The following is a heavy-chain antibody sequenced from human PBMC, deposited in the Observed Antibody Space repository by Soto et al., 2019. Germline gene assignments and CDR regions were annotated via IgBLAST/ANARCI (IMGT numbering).Heavy chain of an antibody. J-gene: IGHJ2*01. CDR1: GGSFSGYY. V-gene: IGHV4-34*01. CDR3: AAHLKTTVTAYWYFDL. Sequence: PSETLSLTCAVHGGSFSGYYWSWIRQPPGKGLEWIGEINHSGSTNFNPSLKSRVSISVDTSKKQFSLKLNSVTAADTAVYYCAAHLKTTVTAYWYFDLWGRGTLVTVSS. CDR2: INHSGST. D-gene: IGHD4-17*01.